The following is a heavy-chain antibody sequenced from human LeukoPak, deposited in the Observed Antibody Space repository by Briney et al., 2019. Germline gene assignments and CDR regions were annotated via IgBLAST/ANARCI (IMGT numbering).Heavy chain of an antibody. D-gene: IGHD3-16*01. CDR1: GFTFDDYT. CDR2: ISWDGGST. Sequence: GGSLRLSCAASGFTFDDYTMHWVRQGPGKGLEWVSLISWDGGSTYYADSGKGRFTISRDKSKNSLYLQMNSLRTEDTALYYCAKGDEIWVRGGNGMDVWGQGTTVTVSS. CDR3: AKGDEIWVRGGNGMDV. J-gene: IGHJ6*02. V-gene: IGHV3-43*01.